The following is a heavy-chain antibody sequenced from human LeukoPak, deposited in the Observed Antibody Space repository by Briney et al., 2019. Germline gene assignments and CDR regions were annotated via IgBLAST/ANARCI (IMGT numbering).Heavy chain of an antibody. CDR3: ARGGATRGRFEN. V-gene: IGHV3-23*01. CDR1: GFTFSSYA. J-gene: IGHJ4*02. Sequence: GGSLRLSCAASGFTFSSYAMSWVRQAPGKGLEWVSAISASGGSTYYADSVKGRFTFSRDNSKNTLYLQMNSLRAEDTAVYYCARGGATRGRFENWGQGTLVTVSS. CDR2: ISASGGST. D-gene: IGHD1-26*01.